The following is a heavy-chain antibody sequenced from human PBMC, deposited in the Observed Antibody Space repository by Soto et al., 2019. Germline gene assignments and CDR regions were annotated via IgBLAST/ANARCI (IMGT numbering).Heavy chain of an antibody. D-gene: IGHD4-4*01. Sequence: EVQLVESGGGLVQPGGSLRLSCVASGFTFSSFWMGWVRQAPGKGLEWVANIKEDGSEKYYVDSVKGRFTISRDNANNSLYLQMNSLRVEDTAVYYCASGTSVTTSDYCGQGTLVTVSS. V-gene: IGHV3-7*03. CDR3: ASGTSVTTSDY. CDR1: GFTFSSFW. J-gene: IGHJ4*02. CDR2: IKEDGSEK.